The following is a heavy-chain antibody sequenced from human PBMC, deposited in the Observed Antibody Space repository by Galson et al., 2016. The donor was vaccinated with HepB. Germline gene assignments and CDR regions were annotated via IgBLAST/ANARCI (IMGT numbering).Heavy chain of an antibody. CDR1: GFTFSTYG. CDR2: ISYDGKSE. D-gene: IGHD3-10*01. V-gene: IGHV3-30*18. J-gene: IGHJ5*02. CDR3: AKVYGRGVSYLNWFDT. Sequence: SLRLSCAASGFTFSTYGMHWVRQAPGKGLEWVALISYDGKSESYADSVKGRVTISRDNSKNTLYLQMHSLRGEDTAVYYCAKVYGRGVSYLNWFDTWGQGTLVIVSS.